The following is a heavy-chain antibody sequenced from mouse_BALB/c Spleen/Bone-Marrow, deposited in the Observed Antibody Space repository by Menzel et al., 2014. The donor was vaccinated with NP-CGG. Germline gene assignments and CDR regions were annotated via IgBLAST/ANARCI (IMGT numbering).Heavy chain of an antibody. CDR2: IHPNSGDT. J-gene: IGHJ2*01. CDR3: ARGGFDY. V-gene: IGHV1S130*01. CDR1: GYTFTSSW. Sequence: VQLQQSGSVLVRPGASVKLSCKASGYTFTSSWMHWAKQRPGQGLEWIGEIHPNSGDTNYNEKFKGKATLTVDTSSSTAYVDLSSLTSEDSAVYYCARGGFDYWGQGTTLTVSS.